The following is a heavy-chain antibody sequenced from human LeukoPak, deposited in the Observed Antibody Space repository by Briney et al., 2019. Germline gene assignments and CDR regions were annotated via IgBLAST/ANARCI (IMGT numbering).Heavy chain of an antibody. D-gene: IGHD2-2*01. CDR3: ASLGGKVAPAATKGVYYYYYMDV. Sequence: ASVKVFCKASGYTFTGYYMHWVRQAPGQGLEWMGWINPNSPGANYAQKFQGRVTMTRDTSISTAYMELSRLRSDDTAVYYCASLGGKVAPAATKGVYYYYYMDVWGKGITVTFSS. CDR2: INPNSPGA. V-gene: IGHV1-2*02. J-gene: IGHJ6*03. CDR1: GYTFTGYY.